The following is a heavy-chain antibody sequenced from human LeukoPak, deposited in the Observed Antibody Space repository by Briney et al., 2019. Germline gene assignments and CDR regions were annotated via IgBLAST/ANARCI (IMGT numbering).Heavy chain of an antibody. CDR1: GYTFTGYY. CDR3: ARGLEGKQQLTTGY. Sequence: ASVKVSCKDSGYTFTGYYMHRVRQAPGQGLEWMGWINPNSGGTNYAQKFQGRVTMTRDTSISTAYMELSRLRSDDTAVYYCARGLEGKQQLTTGYWGQGTLVNVSS. V-gene: IGHV1-2*02. J-gene: IGHJ4*02. D-gene: IGHD6-13*01. CDR2: INPNSGGT.